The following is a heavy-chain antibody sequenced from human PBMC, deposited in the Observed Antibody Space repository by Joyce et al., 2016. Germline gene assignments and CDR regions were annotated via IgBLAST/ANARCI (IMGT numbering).Heavy chain of an antibody. Sequence: QLLLQESGPGLVKTSQTLSLTCAVSGDSFTTGGYAWTWIRQPPGKGLELIGDIYHRRNTHFTPSLQSRVTISLDRSKSQFSLKLSSVTAADTAVYYCARAPRGPGYFDSWGQGTLVTVSS. V-gene: IGHV4-30-2*01. CDR3: ARAPRGPGYFDS. CDR1: GDSFTTGGYA. J-gene: IGHJ4*02. CDR2: IYHRRNT. D-gene: IGHD3-10*01.